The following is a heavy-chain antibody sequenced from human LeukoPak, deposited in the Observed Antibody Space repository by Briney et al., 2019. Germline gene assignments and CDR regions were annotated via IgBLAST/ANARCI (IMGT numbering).Heavy chain of an antibody. CDR2: ISAYNGNT. D-gene: IGHD1-14*01. CDR1: GYTFTSYG. J-gene: IGHJ4*02. CDR3: ARFITTWYYFDS. V-gene: IGHV1-18*01. Sequence: SVKVSCKASGYTFTSYGISWVRQAPGQGLEWMGWISAYNGNTNYAQKLQGRVTMTTDTSTSTAYMEVSSLRSDDTAVYYCARFITTWYYFDSWGQGTLVTVSS.